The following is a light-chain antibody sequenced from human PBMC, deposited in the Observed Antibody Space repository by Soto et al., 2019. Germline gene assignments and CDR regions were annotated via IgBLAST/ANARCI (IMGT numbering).Light chain of an antibody. CDR2: GAS. CDR1: QSVSSSY. Sequence: EIVLTQSPATLSLSPGERATLSCRASQSVSSSYLAWYQQKPGQAPRLLIYGASTRATGIPDRFSGSGSGTDFTLTISRLEPEDFAVYYCQQYSSSHTFGLGTKLEIK. CDR3: QQYSSSHT. J-gene: IGKJ2*01. V-gene: IGKV3-20*01.